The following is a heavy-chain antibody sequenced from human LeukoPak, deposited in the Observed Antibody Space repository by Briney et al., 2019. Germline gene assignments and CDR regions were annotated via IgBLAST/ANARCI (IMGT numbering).Heavy chain of an antibody. CDR3: ARWVVAAGFDY. D-gene: IGHD2-15*01. CDR2: MNPNSGNT. Sequence: ASVKVSCRASGYTFTSYYMHWVRQATGQGLEWMGWMNPNSGNTGYAQKFQGRVTMTRNTSISTAYMELSSLRSEDTAVYYCARWVVAAGFDYWGQGTLVTVSS. V-gene: IGHV1-8*02. CDR1: GYTFTSYY. J-gene: IGHJ4*02.